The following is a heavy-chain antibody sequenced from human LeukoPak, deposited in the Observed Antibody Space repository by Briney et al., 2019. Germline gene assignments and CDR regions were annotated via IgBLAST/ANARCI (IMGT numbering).Heavy chain of an antibody. V-gene: IGHV3-23*01. D-gene: IGHD1-26*01. CDR1: GFTFSSCA. Sequence: PGGSLRLSCAASGFTFSSCAMTWVRQAPGKGLEWVSGISGSGGSTYYADSVKGRFTISRDNSKNTLYLQMNSLRAEDTAVYYCARLVGATYFDYWGQGTLVTVSS. J-gene: IGHJ4*02. CDR3: ARLVGATYFDY. CDR2: ISGSGGST.